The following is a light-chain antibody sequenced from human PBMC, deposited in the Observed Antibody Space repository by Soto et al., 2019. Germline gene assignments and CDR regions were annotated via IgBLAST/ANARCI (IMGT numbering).Light chain of an antibody. J-gene: IGKJ1*01. CDR1: QSISSW. Sequence: DIQMTQSPSTLSASVGDRVTITCRASQSISSWLAWYQQKPGKAPKLLIYKASTLKSGVPSRFSGSGSGTEFTLTISSLQPDDFATYYCQQYNSYSRTFGQETKVDIK. V-gene: IGKV1-5*03. CDR2: KAS. CDR3: QQYNSYSRT.